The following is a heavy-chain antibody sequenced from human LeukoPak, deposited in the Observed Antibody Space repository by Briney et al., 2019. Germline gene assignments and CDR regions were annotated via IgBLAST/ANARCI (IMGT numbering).Heavy chain of an antibody. CDR3: ARARQRFLEWSFDY. V-gene: IGHV4-34*01. CDR2: INHSGST. Sequence: PSETLSLTCAVYGGSFSGYYWSWIRQPPGKGLEWIGEINHSGSTNYNPSLKSRVTISVDTSKNQFSLKLSSVTAADTAVYYCARARQRFLEWSFDYWGQGTLVTVSS. CDR1: GGSFSGYY. J-gene: IGHJ4*02. D-gene: IGHD3-3*01.